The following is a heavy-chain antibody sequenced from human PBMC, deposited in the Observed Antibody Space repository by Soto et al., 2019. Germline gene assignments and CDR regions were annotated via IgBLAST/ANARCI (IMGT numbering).Heavy chain of an antibody. CDR3: ASRSYPPDRDGGDYYGMDV. D-gene: IGHD3-16*01. Sequence: GESLKISCKVSGFSFTSYWIGWVRQMPGKGLEWMGIIYPGDSDTRYSPSFQGQVTISADKSISTAYLQWSSLKASDTAMYYCASRSYPPDRDGGDYYGMDVGGQGTTVTV. CDR2: IYPGDSDT. J-gene: IGHJ6*02. CDR1: GFSFTSYW. V-gene: IGHV5-51*01.